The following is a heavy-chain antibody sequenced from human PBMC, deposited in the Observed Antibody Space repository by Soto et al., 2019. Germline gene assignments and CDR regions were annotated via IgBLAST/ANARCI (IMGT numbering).Heavy chain of an antibody. CDR2: INHSGST. J-gene: IGHJ4*02. D-gene: IGHD2-15*01. V-gene: IGHV4-34*01. CDR3: ARRGSVVVVAATKSFDY. Sequence: PSETLSLTCAVSGGSFSGYYWSWIRQPPGKGLEWIGEINHSGSTNYNPSLKSRVTISVDTSKNQFSLKLSSVTAADTAVYYCARRGSVVVVAATKSFDYWGQGTLVTVSS. CDR1: GGSFSGYY.